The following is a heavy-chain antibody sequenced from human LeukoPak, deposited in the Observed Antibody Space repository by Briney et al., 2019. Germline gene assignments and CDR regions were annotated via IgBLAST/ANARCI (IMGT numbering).Heavy chain of an antibody. Sequence: SETLSLTCTVSVGSINSGRNYWSWIRQHPGKGLEWIGYIYYSGSTYYNPSLKSRVTISVDTSKNQFSLKVSSVNAADTAVYYCARATWGSLDYWGQGTLVTVSS. J-gene: IGHJ4*02. CDR2: IYYSGST. CDR1: VGSINSGRNY. V-gene: IGHV4-31*03. CDR3: ARATWGSLDY. D-gene: IGHD7-27*01.